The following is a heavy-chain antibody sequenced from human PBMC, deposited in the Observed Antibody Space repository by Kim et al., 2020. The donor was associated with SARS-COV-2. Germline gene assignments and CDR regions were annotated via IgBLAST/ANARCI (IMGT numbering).Heavy chain of an antibody. J-gene: IGHJ4*02. D-gene: IGHD3-3*01. Sequence: NPSLKSRVTISVDTSKNQFSLKLSSVTAADTAVYYCARKDTIFGVVIFDYWGQGTLVTVSS. CDR3: ARKDTIFGVVIFDY. V-gene: IGHV4-34*01.